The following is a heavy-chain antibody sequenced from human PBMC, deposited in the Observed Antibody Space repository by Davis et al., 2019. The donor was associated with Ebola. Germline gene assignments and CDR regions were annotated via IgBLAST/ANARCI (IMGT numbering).Heavy chain of an antibody. V-gene: IGHV3-30-3*01. CDR3: ARKSGIDY. CDR1: GFTFGDYA. D-gene: IGHD1-26*01. CDR2: ISYDGSNK. J-gene: IGHJ4*02. Sequence: GGSLRLSCTASGFTFGDYAMSWVRQAPGKGLEWVAVISYDGSNKYYADSVKGRFTISRDNSKNTLYLQMNSLRAEDTAVYYCARKSGIDYWGQGTLITVSS.